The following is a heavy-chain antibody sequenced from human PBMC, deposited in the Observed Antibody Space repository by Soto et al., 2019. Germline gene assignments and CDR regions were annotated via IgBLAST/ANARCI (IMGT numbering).Heavy chain of an antibody. CDR2: MSGDGGRT. Sequence: GGSLRLSCAASGFTFSSYAMNWVRQAPGKGLEWVSGMSGDGGRTYYADSVKGRFTISRDNFKNTLFLQMNSLRAEDTAVYYCAARFDSGGWYYGAFDIWGQGTMVT. CDR3: AARFDSGGWYYGAFDI. J-gene: IGHJ3*02. D-gene: IGHD6-19*01. CDR1: GFTFSSYA. V-gene: IGHV3-23*01.